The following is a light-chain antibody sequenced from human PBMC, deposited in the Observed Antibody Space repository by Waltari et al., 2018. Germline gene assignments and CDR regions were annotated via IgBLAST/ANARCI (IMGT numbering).Light chain of an antibody. Sequence: QSALTQPASVSGSPGQSITISCPGTSSYIGRYNYVSWYQQYPGKAPKLMIHDVSDRPSGVSNRFSGSKFGNTASLTVSGLQSEDEADYYCSSYTSSKTYVFGTGTKVTVL. CDR3: SSYTSSKTYV. J-gene: IGLJ1*01. CDR2: DVS. CDR1: SSYIGRYNY. V-gene: IGLV2-14*03.